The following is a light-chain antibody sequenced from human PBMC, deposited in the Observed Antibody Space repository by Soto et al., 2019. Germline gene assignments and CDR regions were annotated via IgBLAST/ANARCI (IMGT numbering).Light chain of an antibody. Sequence: DIVMTQSPDSLAVSLGERATINCKSSQTVLYSSNNKNYLAWYQQKPGQPPKLLIYWASTRESGVPDRFSTSGSGTYTTLTISSLQAEDVAVYYRQQYYNPPYTFGQGPKLEIK. CDR3: QQYYNPPYT. V-gene: IGKV4-1*01. CDR2: WAS. CDR1: QTVLYSSNNKNY. J-gene: IGKJ2*01.